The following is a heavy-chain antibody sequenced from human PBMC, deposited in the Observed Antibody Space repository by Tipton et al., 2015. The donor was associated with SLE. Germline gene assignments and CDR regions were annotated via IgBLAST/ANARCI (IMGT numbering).Heavy chain of an antibody. Sequence: SLRLSCAASGFTFSSYDMHWVRQAPGKGLEWVAFIRYDGSNKYYADSVKGRFTISRDNSKNTLYLQMNSLRAEDTAVYYCAKDAGGGSYIDYWGQGTLVTVSS. D-gene: IGHD1-26*01. CDR2: IRYDGSNK. V-gene: IGHV3-30*02. CDR3: AKDAGGGSYIDY. J-gene: IGHJ4*02. CDR1: GFTFSSYD.